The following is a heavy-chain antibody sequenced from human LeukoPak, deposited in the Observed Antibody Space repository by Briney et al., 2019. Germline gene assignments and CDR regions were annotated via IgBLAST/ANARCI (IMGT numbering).Heavy chain of an antibody. D-gene: IGHD3-22*01. V-gene: IGHV3-66*01. CDR3: GTYYYDSSGWGAFDI. CDR1: GFTVSSNY. Sequence: GSLRLSCAASGFTVSSNYMSWVRQAPGRGLEWVSVIYSGGSTYYADSVKGRFTISRDNSKNTLYLQMNSLRAEDTAVYYCGTYYYDSSGWGAFDIWGQGTMVTVSS. J-gene: IGHJ3*02. CDR2: IYSGGST.